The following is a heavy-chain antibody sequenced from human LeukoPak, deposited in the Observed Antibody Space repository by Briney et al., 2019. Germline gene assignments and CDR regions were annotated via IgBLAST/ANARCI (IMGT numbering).Heavy chain of an antibody. V-gene: IGHV3-30-3*01. Sequence: GGSLRLSCAASGFTFSSYAMHWVRQAPGKGLEWVAVISYDGSNKYYEDSVKGRFTISRGNAKNSLYLQMNSLRAEDTAVYYCARDQGPGEWLFDAFDIWGQGTMVTVSS. CDR1: GFTFSSYA. CDR2: ISYDGSNK. J-gene: IGHJ3*02. CDR3: ARDQGPGEWLFDAFDI. D-gene: IGHD3-3*01.